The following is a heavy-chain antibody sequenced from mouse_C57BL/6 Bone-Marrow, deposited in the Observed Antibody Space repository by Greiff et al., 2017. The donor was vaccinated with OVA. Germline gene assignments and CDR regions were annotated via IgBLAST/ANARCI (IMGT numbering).Heavy chain of an antibody. Sequence: EVKVVESGGGLVKPGGSLKLSCAASGFTFSSYAMSWVRQTPEKRLEWVATISDGGSYTYYPDNVKGRFTISRDNAKNNLYLQMSHLKAEDTAMYYCARDAPGAYSGQGTLVTVSA. CDR1: GFTFSSYA. CDR2: ISDGGSYT. CDR3: ARDAPGAY. J-gene: IGHJ3*01. V-gene: IGHV5-4*01.